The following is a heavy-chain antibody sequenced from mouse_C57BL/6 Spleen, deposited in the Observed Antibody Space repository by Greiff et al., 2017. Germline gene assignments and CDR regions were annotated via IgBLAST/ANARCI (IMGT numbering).Heavy chain of an antibody. CDR3: ARGDSSGAWFAY. V-gene: IGHV1-80*01. CDR2: FYPGDGDT. D-gene: IGHD3-2*02. Sequence: QVQLQQSVAELVKPGASVKISCKASGYAFSSYWMNWVKQRPGKGLEWIGQFYPGDGDTNYNGKFKGKATLTADKSSSTAYMQLSSLTSEDSAVYFCARGDSSGAWFAYWGQGTLVTVSA. CDR1: GYAFSSYW. J-gene: IGHJ3*01.